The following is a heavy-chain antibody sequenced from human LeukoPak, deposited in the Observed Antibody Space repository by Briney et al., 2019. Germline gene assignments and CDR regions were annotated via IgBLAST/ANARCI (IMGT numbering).Heavy chain of an antibody. CDR2: IRSDGSNK. V-gene: IGHV3-30*02. Sequence: GGSLRLSCAASGFTFSNYGMHWVRQAPGKGLEWVAFIRSDGSNKNYADSVKGRFTISRDNSKNTLYLQMNSLRAEDTAVYYCAKGPHYYGSGNYRRGHYFDYWGQGTLVTVSS. D-gene: IGHD3-10*01. J-gene: IGHJ4*02. CDR1: GFTFSNYG. CDR3: AKGPHYYGSGNYRRGHYFDY.